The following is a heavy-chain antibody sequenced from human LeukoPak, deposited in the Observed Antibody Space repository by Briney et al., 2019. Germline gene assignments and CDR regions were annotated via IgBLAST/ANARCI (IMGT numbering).Heavy chain of an antibody. CDR2: ISSSGSTI. D-gene: IGHD3-10*02. J-gene: IGHJ6*04. Sequence: GGSLRLSCAASGFTFSKYGMHWVRQAPGKGLEWVSYISSSGSTIYYADSVKGRFTISRDNAKNSLYLQMNSLRAEDTAVYYCAELGITMIGGVWGKGTTVTISS. V-gene: IGHV3-48*03. CDR1: GFTFSKYG. CDR3: AELGITMIGGV.